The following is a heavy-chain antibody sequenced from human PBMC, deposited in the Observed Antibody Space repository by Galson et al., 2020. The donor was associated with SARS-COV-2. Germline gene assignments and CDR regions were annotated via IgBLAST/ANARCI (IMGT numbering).Heavy chain of an antibody. CDR1: GFTFSDYY. J-gene: IGHJ1*01. Sequence: NSGGSLRLSCAASGFTFSDYYMSWIRQAPGKGLEWVSYISSSGSTIYYADYVKGRFTISRDNAKNSLYLQMNSLRAEDTAVYYCARWEDGHYYDSSGYYPAEYFQHWGQGTLVTVSS. V-gene: IGHV3-11*01. CDR3: ARWEDGHYYDSSGYYPAEYFQH. D-gene: IGHD3-22*01. CDR2: ISSSGSTI.